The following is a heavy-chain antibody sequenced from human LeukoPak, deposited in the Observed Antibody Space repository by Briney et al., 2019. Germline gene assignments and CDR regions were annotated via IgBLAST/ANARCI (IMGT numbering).Heavy chain of an antibody. V-gene: IGHV1-2*02. CDR1: GYTFTGYY. Sequence: ASVKVSCKASGYTFTGYYMHWVRQAPGQGLEWMGWINPNSGGTNYAQKFQGRVTMTRDTSISTAYMELRRLRSDDTAVYYCARGAAAGMLYYYYGMDVWGQGTTVTVSS. D-gene: IGHD6-13*01. J-gene: IGHJ6*02. CDR3: ARGAAAGMLYYYYGMDV. CDR2: INPNSGGT.